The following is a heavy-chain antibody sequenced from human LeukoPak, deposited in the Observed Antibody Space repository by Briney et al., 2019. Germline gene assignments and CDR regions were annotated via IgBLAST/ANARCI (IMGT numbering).Heavy chain of an antibody. CDR2: IYYSGST. CDR1: GGSISSYY. V-gene: IGHV4-59*08. CDR3: AKSIAVAGPDGWFDS. J-gene: IGHJ5*01. D-gene: IGHD6-19*01. Sequence: SETLSLTCTVSGGSISSYYWSWIRQPPGKGLEWIGYIYYSGSTNYNPSLKSRVTISVDTSKNQFSLKLSSVTAADTAVYYCAKSIAVAGPDGWFDSWGQGTLVTVSS.